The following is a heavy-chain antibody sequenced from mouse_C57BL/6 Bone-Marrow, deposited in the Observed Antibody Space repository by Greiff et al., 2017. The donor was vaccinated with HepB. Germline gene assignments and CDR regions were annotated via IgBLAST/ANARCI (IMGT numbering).Heavy chain of an antibody. D-gene: IGHD1-1*01. J-gene: IGHJ1*03. CDR2: IDPETGGT. CDR3: TRSAYYYGSSYWYFDV. V-gene: IGHV1-15*01. CDR1: GYTFTDYE. Sequence: QVQLQQSGAELVRPGASVTLSCKASGYTFTDYEMHWVKQTPVHGLEWIGAIDPETGGTAYNQKFKGKAILTAEKSSSTAYMELRSLPSEDSAVYYCTRSAYYYGSSYWYFDVWGTGTTVTVSS.